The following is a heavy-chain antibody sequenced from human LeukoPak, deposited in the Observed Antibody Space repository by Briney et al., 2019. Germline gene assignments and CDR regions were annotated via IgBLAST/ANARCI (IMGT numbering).Heavy chain of an antibody. CDR3: ASCTVTNEYYFDY. V-gene: IGHV3-21*04. CDR2: ISSSSSYI. Sequence: GGSLRLSCAASGFTFSSYSMNWVRQAPGKGLEWVSSISSSSSYIYYADSVKGRFTISRDNSKNTLYLQMNSLRAEDTAVYYCASCTVTNEYYFDYWGQGTLVTVSS. D-gene: IGHD4-17*01. CDR1: GFTFSSYS. J-gene: IGHJ4*02.